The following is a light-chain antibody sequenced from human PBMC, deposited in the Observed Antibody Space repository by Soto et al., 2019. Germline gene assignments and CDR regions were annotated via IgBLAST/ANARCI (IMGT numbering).Light chain of an antibody. V-gene: IGKV1-39*01. CDR1: HSISIY. Sequence: DIQMTQSPSSLSASIGDRVTITCRASHSISIYLNWYQQKPGKAPNLLIYGASSLRTGVPSRFSGSGSGTDFTLTISSLQPEDFATYFCQQRSSTIPITFGQGTRLEIK. CDR2: GAS. CDR3: QQRSSTIPIT. J-gene: IGKJ5*01.